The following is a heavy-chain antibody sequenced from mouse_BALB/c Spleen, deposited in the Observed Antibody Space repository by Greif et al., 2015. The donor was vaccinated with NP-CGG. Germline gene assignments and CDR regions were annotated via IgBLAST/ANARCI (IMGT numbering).Heavy chain of an antibody. D-gene: IGHD2-1*01. CDR3: AKIYYGNYAMDY. V-gene: IGHV2-5*01. J-gene: IGHJ4*01. CDR1: GFSLTSYG. CDR2: IWRGGST. Sequence: VKLVESGPGLVQPPQSLSITCTVSGFSLTSYGVHWVRQSPGKGLEWLGVIWRGGSTDYNAAFMSRLSITKDNSKSQVFFKMNSLQADDTAIYYCAKIYYGNYAMDYWGQGTSVTVSS.